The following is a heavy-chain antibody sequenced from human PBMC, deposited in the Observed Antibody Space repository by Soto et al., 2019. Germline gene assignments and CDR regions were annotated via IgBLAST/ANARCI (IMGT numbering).Heavy chain of an antibody. D-gene: IGHD2-2*01. CDR3: AKVQAIVVVPAANSGDTAFDI. J-gene: IGHJ3*02. Sequence: GGSLRLSCAASGFTFSSYAMSWVRQAPGKGLEWVSAISGSGGSTYYADSVKGRFTISRDNSKNTLYLQMNSLRAEDTAVYYCAKVQAIVVVPAANSGDTAFDIWGQGTMVTVSS. CDR1: GFTFSSYA. V-gene: IGHV3-23*01. CDR2: ISGSGGST.